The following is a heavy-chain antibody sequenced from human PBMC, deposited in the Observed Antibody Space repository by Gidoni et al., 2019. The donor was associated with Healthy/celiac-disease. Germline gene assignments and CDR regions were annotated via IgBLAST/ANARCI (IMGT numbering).Heavy chain of an antibody. Sequence: EVQLVESGGGLVQPGGSLRLSCAASGFTFSSYEMNWVRQAPGKGLEWVAYISSSGSTIYYADSVKGRFTISRDNAKNSLYLQMNSLRAEDTAVYYCARVGDDSSGYTFDYWGQGTLVTVSS. V-gene: IGHV3-48*03. CDR3: ARVGDDSSGYTFDY. D-gene: IGHD3-22*01. CDR2: ISSSGSTI. J-gene: IGHJ4*02. CDR1: GFTFSSYE.